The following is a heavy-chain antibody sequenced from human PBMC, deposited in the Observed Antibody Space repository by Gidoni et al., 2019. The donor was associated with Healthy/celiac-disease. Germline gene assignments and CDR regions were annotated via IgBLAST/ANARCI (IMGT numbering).Heavy chain of an antibody. CDR1: GFTFSSYA. CDR3: ARESRGFDP. Sequence: QVQLVESGGGVVQPGRSLRLSCAASGFTFSSYAMHWVRQAPGKGLAWVAVISYDGSNKYYADSVKGRFTISRDNSKNTLYLQMNSLRAEDTAVYYCARESRGFDPWGQGTLVTVSS. J-gene: IGHJ5*02. V-gene: IGHV3-30-3*01. CDR2: ISYDGSNK.